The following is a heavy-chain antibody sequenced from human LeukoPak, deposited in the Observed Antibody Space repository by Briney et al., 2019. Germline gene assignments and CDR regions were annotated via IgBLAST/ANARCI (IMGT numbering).Heavy chain of an antibody. J-gene: IGHJ6*02. CDR3: ARKYSSGMDV. CDR2: ISYDGSNK. CDR1: GFTFSSYA. V-gene: IGHV3-30-3*01. D-gene: IGHD3-22*01. Sequence: PGRSLRLSCAASGFTFSSYAMHWVRQAPGKGLEWVAVISYDGSNKYYADSVKGRFTISRDNSKNTLYLQMNSLRAEDTAVYYCARKYSSGMDVWGQGTTVTVSS.